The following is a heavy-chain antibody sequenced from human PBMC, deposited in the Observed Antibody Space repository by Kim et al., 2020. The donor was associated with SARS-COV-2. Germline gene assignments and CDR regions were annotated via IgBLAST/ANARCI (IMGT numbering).Heavy chain of an antibody. V-gene: IGHV3-49*03. D-gene: IGHD3-3*01. J-gene: IGHJ6*02. CDR2: IRSKAYGGTT. CDR3: TRDLVRITIFGVVNTYGMDV. Sequence: GGSLRLSCTASGFTFGDYAMSWFRQAPGKGLEWVGFIRSKAYGGTTEYAASVKGRFTISRDDSKSIAYLQMNSLKTEDTAVYYCTRDLVRITIFGVVNTYGMDVWGQGTTVTVSS. CDR1: GFTFGDYA.